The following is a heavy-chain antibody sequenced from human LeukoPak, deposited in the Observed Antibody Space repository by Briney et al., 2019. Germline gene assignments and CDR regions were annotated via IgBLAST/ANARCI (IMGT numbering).Heavy chain of an antibody. D-gene: IGHD3-9*01. CDR3: LSSAWLGS. V-gene: IGHV3-64*01. CDR2: ISGDGGST. Sequence: GGSLRLSCAASGFTFTTYAMHWVRQAPGKGLEYVPGISGDGGSTYYANSVKGRFTISRDNSKNTLYLQLGSLRPEDMAVYFCLSSAWLGSWGQGTLVTVSS. CDR1: GFTFTTYA. J-gene: IGHJ5*02.